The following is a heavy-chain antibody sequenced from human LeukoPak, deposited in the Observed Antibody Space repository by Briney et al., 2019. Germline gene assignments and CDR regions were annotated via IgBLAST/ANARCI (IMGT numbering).Heavy chain of an antibody. Sequence: GGSLRLSCEASGYTFTGNAMHWVRQAPGKGLEWISSISANGGGTNYADSVKGGFTISRDNSKNLRYLQMNSLRGEGTAVYYCAKDQIRDYYDSSGYLAIDYWGQGTLVSVSS. CDR2: ISANGGGT. CDR3: AKDQIRDYYDSSGYLAIDY. J-gene: IGHJ4*02. D-gene: IGHD3-22*01. V-gene: IGHV3-23*01. CDR1: GYTFTGNA.